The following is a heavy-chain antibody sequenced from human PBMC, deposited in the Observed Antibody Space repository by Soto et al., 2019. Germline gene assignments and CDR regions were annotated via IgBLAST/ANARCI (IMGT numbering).Heavy chain of an antibody. Sequence: LSCAASGFTFSSYSMSWVRQAPGKGLEWVSSISSSSSYIYYADSVKGRFTISRDNAKNSLYLQMNSLRAEDTAVYYCAREFRLILTGYPPLYYGMDVWGQGTTVTVSS. CDR3: AREFRLILTGYPPLYYGMDV. V-gene: IGHV3-21*01. CDR2: ISSSSSYI. D-gene: IGHD3-9*01. J-gene: IGHJ6*02. CDR1: GFTFSSYS.